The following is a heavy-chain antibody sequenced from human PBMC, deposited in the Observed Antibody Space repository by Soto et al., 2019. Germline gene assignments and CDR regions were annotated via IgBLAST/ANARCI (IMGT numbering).Heavy chain of an antibody. CDR1: GYTFTNYD. J-gene: IGHJ5*02. CDR3: ARSGLPDPVVVVGHTPFDP. D-gene: IGHD2-15*01. CDR2: ISAYNGDT. Sequence: ASVKVSCKASGYTFTNYDINWVRQAPGQGLEWMGWISAYNGDTNYAQKLQGRVTMTTDTSTSTAYMELRSLRSDDTAVYYCARSGLPDPVVVVGHTPFDPWGQGTLVTVS. V-gene: IGHV1-18*01.